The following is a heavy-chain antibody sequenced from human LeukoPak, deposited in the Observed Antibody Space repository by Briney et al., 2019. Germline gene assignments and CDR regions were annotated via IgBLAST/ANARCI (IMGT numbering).Heavy chain of an antibody. D-gene: IGHD2-15*01. CDR3: ARDPISCTGGSCYSGAFDM. V-gene: IGHV1-18*04. CDR2: ISAYNGNT. J-gene: IGHJ3*02. Sequence: ASVKVSCKASGYTFTSYYIHWVRQAPGQGLEWMGWISAYNGNTNYVERLQGRVTMTTDTSTSTAYMELRSLRSDDTAVYYCARDPISCTGGSCYSGAFDMWGQGTMVTVSS. CDR1: GYTFTSYY.